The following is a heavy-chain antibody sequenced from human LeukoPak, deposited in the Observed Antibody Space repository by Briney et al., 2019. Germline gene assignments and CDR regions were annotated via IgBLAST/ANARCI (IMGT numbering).Heavy chain of an antibody. Sequence: PSETLSLTCAVYGGSFSGYYWSWIRQPPGKGLEWIGEVNHSGSTNYNPSLKSRVTISIDTSQNQFSLKLSSVTAADTAVYYCARDSARGIAAAGPPKPYWYFDLWGRGTLVTVSS. V-gene: IGHV4-34*01. J-gene: IGHJ2*01. CDR3: ARDSARGIAAAGPPKPYWYFDL. D-gene: IGHD6-25*01. CDR1: GGSFSGYY. CDR2: VNHSGST.